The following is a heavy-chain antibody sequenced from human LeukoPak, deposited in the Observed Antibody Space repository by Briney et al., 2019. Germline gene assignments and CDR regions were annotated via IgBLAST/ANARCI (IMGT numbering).Heavy chain of an antibody. CDR1: GGSISSYY. D-gene: IGHD6-6*01. CDR2: IYYGGRG. J-gene: IGHJ4*02. V-gene: IGHV4-59*01. CDR3: ARVVRFSSDYFDY. Sequence: PSETLSLTCTVSGGSISSYYWSWIRQPPGKGLEWMRDIYYGGRGNYNPSLKSRVIISVDASKNQYSLSLSSVTAADTAVYYCARVVRFSSDYFDYWGQGTLVTVSS.